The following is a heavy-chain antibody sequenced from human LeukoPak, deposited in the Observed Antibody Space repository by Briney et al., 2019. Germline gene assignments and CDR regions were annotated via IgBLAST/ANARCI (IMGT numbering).Heavy chain of an antibody. CDR3: AREDTAMGPDY. D-gene: IGHD5-18*01. CDR1: GFTFSSYA. CDR2: ISYDRSNK. V-gene: IGHV3-30-3*01. Sequence: GGSLRLSCAASGFTFSSYAMHWVRQAPGKGLEWVAVISYDRSNKYYADSVKGRFTISRDNSKNTLYLQMNSLRAEDTAVYYCAREDTAMGPDYWGQGTLVTVSS. J-gene: IGHJ4*02.